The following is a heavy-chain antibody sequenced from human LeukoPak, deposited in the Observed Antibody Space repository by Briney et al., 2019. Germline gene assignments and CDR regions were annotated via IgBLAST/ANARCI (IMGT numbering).Heavy chain of an antibody. Sequence: GGSLRRSCAASGFTFSSYGMSWVRQAPGKGLEWVSAISGSGGSTYYADSVKGRFTISRDNSKNTLYLQMNSLRAEDTAVYYCAKVASSGWYVWAYFDYWGQGTLVTVSS. CDR1: GFTFSSYG. J-gene: IGHJ4*02. CDR3: AKVASSGWYVWAYFDY. V-gene: IGHV3-23*01. CDR2: ISGSGGST. D-gene: IGHD6-19*01.